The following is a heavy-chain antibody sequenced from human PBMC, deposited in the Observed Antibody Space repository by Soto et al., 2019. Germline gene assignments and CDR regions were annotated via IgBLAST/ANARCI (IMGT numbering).Heavy chain of an antibody. CDR2: ISYDGSNK. CDR1: GFTFNSPG. J-gene: IGHJ5*02. CDR3: AQDRTAILAEVSWLES. Sequence: ESGGGVVQPGGSLTLSCVGSGFTFNSPGMHWVRQVPGKGLEWVAVISYDGSNKYYEESVKGRFTISRDNSRNTVYLQLNSLRAEDTALYYCAQDRTAILAEVSWLESWGQGTLVTVSA. D-gene: IGHD5-12*01. V-gene: IGHV3-30*18.